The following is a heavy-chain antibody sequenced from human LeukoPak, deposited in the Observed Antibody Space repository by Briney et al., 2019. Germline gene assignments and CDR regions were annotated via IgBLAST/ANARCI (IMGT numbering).Heavy chain of an antibody. D-gene: IGHD6-19*01. CDR2: ISSSGST. CDR1: GGSLVGYY. V-gene: IGHV4-4*07. Sequence: PSETLSLTCTISGGSLVGYYWTWIRQPAGKGLEWMGRISSSGSTNYNPSLKSRVTMSVDTSKNQVSLRLSSVTAADTAVYYCARARSGWYFDYWGQGNLVTVSS. CDR3: ARARSGWYFDY. J-gene: IGHJ4*02.